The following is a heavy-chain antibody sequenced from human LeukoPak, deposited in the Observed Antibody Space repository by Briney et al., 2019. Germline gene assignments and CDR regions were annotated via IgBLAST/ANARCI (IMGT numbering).Heavy chain of an antibody. Sequence: GGSLRLSCAASGFTVSTNYMSWVRKAPGKGLEWVSVIYSSGNTCYAGSVRGRFTISRDDSKNTLFLPMNSLRVDDTAVYYCSSVDWGVRGRAFDFWGQGTLVTVSS. CDR2: IYSSGNT. J-gene: IGHJ4*02. V-gene: IGHV3-53*01. CDR1: GFTVSTNY. D-gene: IGHD3-9*01. CDR3: SSVDWGVRGRAFDF.